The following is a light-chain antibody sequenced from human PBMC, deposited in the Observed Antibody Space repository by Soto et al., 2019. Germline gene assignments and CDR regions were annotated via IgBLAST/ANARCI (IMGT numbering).Light chain of an antibody. CDR1: QTITTY. J-gene: IGKJ1*01. CDR3: QQSHTTPWT. CDR2: GAS. Sequence: DIQMTQSPSSLSASIGDRVTITCRASQTITTYLNWYQQKPGKAPQLLIYGASTLQSGVPSRFTGSGSGTDFTLNLRSLQTEDFATYHCQQSHTTPWTFGQGTNVDIK. V-gene: IGKV1-39*01.